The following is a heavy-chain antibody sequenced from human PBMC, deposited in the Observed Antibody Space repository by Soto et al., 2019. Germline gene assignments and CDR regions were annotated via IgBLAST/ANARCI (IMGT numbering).Heavy chain of an antibody. J-gene: IGHJ6*03. CDR2: IGTAGDT. CDR3: ARVTTKLGYCSSTSCYPYYYYYMDV. CDR1: GFTFSSYD. Sequence: GGSLRLSCAASGFTFSSYDMHWVRQATGKGLEWVSAIGTAGDTYYPGFVKGRFTISRENAKNSLYLQMNSLRAGDTAVYYCARVTTKLGYCSSTSCYPYYYYYMDVWGKGTTVTVSS. D-gene: IGHD2-2*01. V-gene: IGHV3-13*01.